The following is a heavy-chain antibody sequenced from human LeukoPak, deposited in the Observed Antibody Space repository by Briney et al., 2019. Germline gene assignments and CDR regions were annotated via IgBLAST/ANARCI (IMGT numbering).Heavy chain of an antibody. J-gene: IGHJ4*02. CDR3: ARDRAGSVWHFDY. D-gene: IGHD6-19*01. V-gene: IGHV1-2*02. Sequence: ASVKVSCKASAYTFTGFYIHWVRQAPGQGLEWMGWINPNTGDTNYAQKFQGTVTMTGDTSITTVYMELSTLRSNDMAVYYCARDRAGSVWHFDYWGQGTLVTVSS. CDR1: AYTFTGFY. CDR2: INPNTGDT.